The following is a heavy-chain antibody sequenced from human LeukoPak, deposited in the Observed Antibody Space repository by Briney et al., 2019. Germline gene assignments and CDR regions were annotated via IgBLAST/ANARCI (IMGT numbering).Heavy chain of an antibody. Sequence: SPTLSLTFAISGDSVSSNSAAWNWIRQSPSRGLEWLGRTYYRSKWYNDYAVSVKSRITINPDTSKNQFSLQLNSVTPEDTAVYYCARDPADYYDSSGFDYWGQGTLVTVSS. CDR2: TYYRSKWYN. V-gene: IGHV6-1*01. CDR3: ARDPADYYDSSGFDY. J-gene: IGHJ4*02. D-gene: IGHD3-22*01. CDR1: GDSVSSNSAA.